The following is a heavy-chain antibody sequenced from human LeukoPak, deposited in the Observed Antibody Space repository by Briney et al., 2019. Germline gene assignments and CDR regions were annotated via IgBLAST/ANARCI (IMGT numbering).Heavy chain of an antibody. Sequence: GTSVKVSCKASGFTFTSSAMQWVRQARGQRLEWIGWIVVGSGNTNYAQKFQERVTINRDMSTSTDYMELSSLRSEDTAVYYCAASIVMKNYYGSGSYYNYYMDVWGKGTTVTVSS. D-gene: IGHD3-10*01. CDR1: GFTFTSSA. CDR3: AASIVMKNYYGSGSYYNYYMDV. CDR2: IVVGSGNT. V-gene: IGHV1-58*02. J-gene: IGHJ6*03.